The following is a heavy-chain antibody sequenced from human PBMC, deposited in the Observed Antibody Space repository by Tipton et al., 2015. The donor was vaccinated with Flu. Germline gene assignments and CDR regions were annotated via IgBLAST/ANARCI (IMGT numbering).Heavy chain of an antibody. D-gene: IGHD6-19*01. CDR2: ISSNGDNT. CDR1: GFTFSDYA. J-gene: IGHJ6*02. Sequence: VQLVQSGGGLVQPGGSLRLSRAASGFTFSDYAMHWVRQAPGKGLEYVSAISSNGDNTYYADSVKGRFTISRDKSKNTLYLQMGSLRADDMAVYHRARGMNTGWVDVWGQGTTVTVSS. CDR3: ARGMNTGWVDV. V-gene: IGHV3-64*07.